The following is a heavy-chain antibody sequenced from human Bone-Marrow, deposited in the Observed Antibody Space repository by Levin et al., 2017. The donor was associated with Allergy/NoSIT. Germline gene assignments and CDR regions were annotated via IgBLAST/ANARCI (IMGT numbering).Heavy chain of an antibody. V-gene: IGHV3-48*04. J-gene: IGHJ3*02. Sequence: GESLKISCAASGFTFSSYSMNWVRQAPGKGLEWVSYISSSSSTIYYADSVKGRFTISRDNAKNSLYLQMNSLRAEDTAVYYCARDPGNWNFGAFDIWGQGTMVTVSS. D-gene: IGHD1-7*01. CDR2: ISSSSSTI. CDR1: GFTFSSYS. CDR3: ARDPGNWNFGAFDI.